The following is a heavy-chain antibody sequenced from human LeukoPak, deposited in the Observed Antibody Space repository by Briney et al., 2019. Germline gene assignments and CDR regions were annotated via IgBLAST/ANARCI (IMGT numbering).Heavy chain of an antibody. V-gene: IGHV4-59*08. D-gene: IGHD6-13*01. Sequence: SETLSLTCTVSGGSISSYYWSGIQQPPGKGLEWIGHIYYSGSTNYNPSLESRVSISVDTSKNQFSLKLSSVTAADTAVYYCARVSAAADNNWFDPWGQGTLVTVSS. J-gene: IGHJ5*02. CDR3: ARVSAAADNNWFDP. CDR1: GGSISSYY. CDR2: IYYSGST.